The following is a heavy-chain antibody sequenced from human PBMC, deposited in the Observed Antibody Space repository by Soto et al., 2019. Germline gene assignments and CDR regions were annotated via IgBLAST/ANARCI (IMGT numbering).Heavy chain of an antibody. CDR3: ARDLGEVYAT. CDR2: ISSSSSYI. J-gene: IGHJ5*02. V-gene: IGHV3-21*01. D-gene: IGHD2-8*01. CDR1: GFTFSSST. Sequence: EVQLVESGGGLDKRGGSLRLSCAGSGFTFSSSTMTWVRQAPGKGLEWVSSISSSSSYIYQPDSLKGRFTISRDNAKNSVFLQMSSLRAEDTAVYYCARDLGEVYATWGQGTLATVSS.